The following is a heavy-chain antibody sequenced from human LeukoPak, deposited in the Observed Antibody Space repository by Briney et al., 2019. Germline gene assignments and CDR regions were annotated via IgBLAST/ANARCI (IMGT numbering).Heavy chain of an antibody. CDR3: ARGRYYEFWSGYSDAFNI. Sequence: SETLSLTCAVYGGSFSGYYWSWIRQPPGKGLEWIGEINHSGSTNYNPSLKSRVTISVDTSKNQFSLKLSSVTAADTAVYYCARGRYYEFWSGYSDAFNIWGQGTMVTVSS. D-gene: IGHD3-3*01. CDR1: GGSFSGYY. V-gene: IGHV4-34*01. J-gene: IGHJ3*02. CDR2: INHSGST.